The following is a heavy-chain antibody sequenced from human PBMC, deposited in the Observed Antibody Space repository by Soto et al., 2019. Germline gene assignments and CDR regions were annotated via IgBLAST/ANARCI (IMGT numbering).Heavy chain of an antibody. CDR2: ISYDGSNK. Sequence: QVQLVESGGGVVQPGRSLRLSCAASGFTFSSYAMHWVRQAPGKGLEWVAVISYDGSNKYYADSVKGRFTISRDNSKNTLYLQMNSLRAEDTAVYYCARDPGYSSGWYWGPDPYGMDVW. V-gene: IGHV3-30-3*01. J-gene: IGHJ6*01. D-gene: IGHD6-19*01. CDR3: ARDPGYSSGWYWGPDPYGMDV. CDR1: GFTFSSYA.